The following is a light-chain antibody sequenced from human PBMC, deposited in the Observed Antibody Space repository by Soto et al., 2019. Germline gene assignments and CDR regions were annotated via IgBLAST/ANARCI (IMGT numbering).Light chain of an antibody. J-gene: IGLJ2*01. CDR2: GST. Sequence: QSVLTQPPSVSGAPGQRVTISCTGSSSNIGAGYDVHWYQQLPGTAPKLLIYGSTNRPSGVPDRFSGSKSGTSASLAITGLQAEDEADYYCQSYDSSLTVVFGGGTKLTVL. CDR3: QSYDSSLTVV. CDR1: SSNIGAGYD. V-gene: IGLV1-40*01.